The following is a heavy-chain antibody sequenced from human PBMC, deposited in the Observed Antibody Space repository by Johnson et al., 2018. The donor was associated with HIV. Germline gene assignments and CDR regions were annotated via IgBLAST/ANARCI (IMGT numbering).Heavy chain of an antibody. CDR3: AKAGAFDI. CDR2: ISYDGSNK. Sequence: VQLVESGGGLVQPGGSLRLSCAASGFTVSSNYMSWVRQAPGKGLEWVAVISYDGSNKYYADSVKGRFTISRDNAKKSLYLQMNSLRAEDTAVYYCAKAGAFDIWGQGTMVTVSS. J-gene: IGHJ3*02. CDR1: GFTVSSNY. V-gene: IGHV3-30*18.